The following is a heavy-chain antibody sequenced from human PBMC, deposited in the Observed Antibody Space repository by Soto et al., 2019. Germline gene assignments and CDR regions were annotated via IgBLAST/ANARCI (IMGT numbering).Heavy chain of an antibody. V-gene: IGHV3-23*01. D-gene: IGHD1-1*01. J-gene: IGHJ4*02. CDR2: ISSSGDSP. CDR1: GFTYSNDA. CDR3: ARNTIPHRRY. Sequence: QPGGSLRLPCAASGFTYSNDAMSCVRQAPTKGLESGSAISSSGDSPYYADSVKGRFTVSRDNSKNTLSLEMNSLRVEDTAIYYCARNTIPHRRYWGKGTLVSVSS.